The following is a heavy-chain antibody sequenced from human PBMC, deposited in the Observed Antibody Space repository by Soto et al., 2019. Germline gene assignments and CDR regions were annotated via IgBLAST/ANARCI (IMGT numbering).Heavy chain of an antibody. J-gene: IGHJ4*02. CDR1: GGSISSSSYY. Sequence: PSETLSLTCTVSGGSISSSSYYWGWIRQPPGKGLEWIGSIYYSGSTYYNPSLKSRVTISVDTSKNQFSLKLSSVTAADTAVYYCARSGIAAAGIRESPFFDYWGQGTLVTVSS. V-gene: IGHV4-39*01. D-gene: IGHD6-13*01. CDR2: IYYSGST. CDR3: ARSGIAAAGIRESPFFDY.